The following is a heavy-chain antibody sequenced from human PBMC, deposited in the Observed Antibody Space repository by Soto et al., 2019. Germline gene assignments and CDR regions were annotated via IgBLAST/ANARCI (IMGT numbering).Heavy chain of an antibody. D-gene: IGHD3-22*01. J-gene: IGHJ5*02. Sequence: QVQLVQSGAEVKKPGASVKVSCKASGYTFTSYYMHWVRQAPGQGLEWMGIINPSGGSTSYAQKFQGRVTMTRDTSTSTVYMELSSLRYEDTAVYYCARDQGDSSGYYSCWFDPWGQGTLVTVSS. CDR3: ARDQGDSSGYYSCWFDP. CDR2: INPSGGST. CDR1: GYTFTSYY. V-gene: IGHV1-46*01.